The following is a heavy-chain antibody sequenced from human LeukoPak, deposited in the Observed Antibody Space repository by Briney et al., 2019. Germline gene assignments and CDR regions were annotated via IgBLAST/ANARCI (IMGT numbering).Heavy chain of an antibody. CDR2: IWYDGSNK. Sequence: GRSLRLSCAASGFTFSSYARHWVRQAPGKGLGWMAVIWYDGSNKYYADSVKGRFTISRDNSKNTLYLQMNSLRAEDTAVYYCARDREDTGMANFDCWGQGTLVTVSS. V-gene: IGHV3-33*08. CDR3: ARDREDTGMANFDC. D-gene: IGHD5-18*01. J-gene: IGHJ4*02. CDR1: GFTFSSYA.